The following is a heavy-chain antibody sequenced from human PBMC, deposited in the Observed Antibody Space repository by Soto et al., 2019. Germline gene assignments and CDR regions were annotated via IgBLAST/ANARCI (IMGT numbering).Heavy chain of an antibody. CDR2: ISYDGSNK. V-gene: IGHV3-30-3*01. CDR3: ARVKARMVWGVGGGFDY. J-gene: IGHJ4*02. CDR1: GFTFSSYA. Sequence: ESGGGVVQPGRSLRLSCAASGFTFSSYAMHWVRQAPGKGLEWVAVISYDGSNKYYADSVKGRFTISRDNSKNTVYLQMNSLRAEDTAVYYCARVKARMVWGVGGGFDYWGQGTLVTVSS. D-gene: IGHD3-10*01.